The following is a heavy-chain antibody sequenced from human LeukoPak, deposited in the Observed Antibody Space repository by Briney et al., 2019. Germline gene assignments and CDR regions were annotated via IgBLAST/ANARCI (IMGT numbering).Heavy chain of an antibody. CDR2: IGQDGSNK. CDR1: GFTFTDYW. V-gene: IGHV3-7*03. J-gene: IGHJ4*02. D-gene: IGHD6-13*01. Sequence: GGSLRLSCAASGFTFTDYWISWVRQAPGKGLEWVANIGQDGSNKFYVASVKGRFSISRDNAKNSVFLQMNNLRVEDTAIYYCATSRAAAGCDWGQGTLVTVSS. CDR3: ATSRAAAGCD.